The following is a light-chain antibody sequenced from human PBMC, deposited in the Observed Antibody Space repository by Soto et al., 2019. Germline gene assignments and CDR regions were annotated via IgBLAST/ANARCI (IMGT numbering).Light chain of an antibody. CDR3: QQYGTWPPNLLT. V-gene: IGKV3-15*01. CDR2: GAS. CDR1: QSISSS. Sequence: EIVMTQSPVTLSVSPGEGATLSCRASQSISSSLACYQQTPGQPPKLLIFGASTRATGIPARFSGSGSGTEFTLTITRLQSDDSAIYYCQQYGTWPPNLLTFGGGTKVEI. J-gene: IGKJ4*01.